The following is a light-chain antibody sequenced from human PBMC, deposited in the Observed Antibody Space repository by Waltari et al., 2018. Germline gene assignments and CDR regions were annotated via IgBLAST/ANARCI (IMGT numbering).Light chain of an antibody. Sequence: ELVFTTSPAPASLSRGEGATLSCRASQSVGSSSLAWYQQQPGQAPRLVIYRASRRATGIPDRFSGSGSGTDFSLTISRLEAEDFAVYYCQQHGTLPATFGQGTKVEIK. V-gene: IGKV3-20*01. J-gene: IGKJ1*01. CDR1: QSVGSSS. CDR2: RAS. CDR3: QQHGTLPAT.